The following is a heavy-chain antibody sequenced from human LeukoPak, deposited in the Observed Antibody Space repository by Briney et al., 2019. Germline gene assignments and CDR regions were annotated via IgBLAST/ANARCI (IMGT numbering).Heavy chain of an antibody. J-gene: IGHJ4*02. Sequence: HAGGSLRLSCAASGFTFSSYAMSWVRQAPGKGLEWVSAISGSGGSTYYADSVKGRFTISRDNSKNTLYLQMNSLRAEDTAVYYCAEDPLVVAVTYYFDYWGQGTLVTVSS. CDR1: GFTFSSYA. CDR3: AEDPLVVAVTYYFDY. V-gene: IGHV3-23*01. CDR2: ISGSGGST. D-gene: IGHD2-15*01.